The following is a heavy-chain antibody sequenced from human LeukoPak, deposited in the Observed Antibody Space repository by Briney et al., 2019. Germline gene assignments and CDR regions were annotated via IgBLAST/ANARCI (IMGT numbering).Heavy chain of an antibody. V-gene: IGHV4-39*07. CDR1: GDSISSSMYY. CDR2: ILYSGST. CDR3: ARKKITGTTAMGFDY. J-gene: IGHJ4*02. D-gene: IGHD1-7*01. Sequence: SETLSLTCSVSGDSISSSMYYWGWIRQPPGRGLEWIGNILYSGSTYYNPSFKSRVTISVDTSKNQFSLKLSSVTAADTAVYYCARKKITGTTAMGFDYWGQGTLVTVSS.